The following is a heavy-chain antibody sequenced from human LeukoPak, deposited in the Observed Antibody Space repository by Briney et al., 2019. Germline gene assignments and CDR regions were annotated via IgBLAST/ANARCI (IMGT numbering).Heavy chain of an antibody. J-gene: IGHJ6*02. Sequence: GRSLRLSCAASGFTFSSYGMHWVRQAPGKGLEWVAVIWYDGSNKYYADSVKGRFTISRDNSKNTLYLQMNSLRAEDTAVYYCARDGKDYGDYYYYGMDVWGQGTTVTVSS. V-gene: IGHV3-33*01. D-gene: IGHD4-17*01. CDR3: ARDGKDYGDYYYYGMDV. CDR1: GFTFSSYG. CDR2: IWYDGSNK.